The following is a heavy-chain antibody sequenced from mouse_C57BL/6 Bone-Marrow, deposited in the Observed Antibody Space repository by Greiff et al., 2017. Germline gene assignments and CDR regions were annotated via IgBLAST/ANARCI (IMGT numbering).Heavy chain of an antibody. CDR2: IDPEDGAT. Sequence: EVKVVESGAELVKPGASVKLSCTASGFNIKDYYMHWVKQRTEQGLEWIGRIDPEDGATKYATKFQGKATITADTSSNTAYLQLSSLTSEDTAVYYCARRKLPDYWGQGTTLTVSS. V-gene: IGHV14-2*01. CDR1: GFNIKDYY. D-gene: IGHD2-1*01. CDR3: ARRKLPDY. J-gene: IGHJ2*01.